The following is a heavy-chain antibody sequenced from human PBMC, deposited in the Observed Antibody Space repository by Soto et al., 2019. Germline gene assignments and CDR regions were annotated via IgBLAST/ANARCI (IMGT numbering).Heavy chain of an antibody. D-gene: IGHD3-3*01. CDR3: ARGITIFGVAHP. V-gene: IGHV1-8*01. CDR1: GYTFTSYD. Sequence: ASVKVSCKASGYTFTSYDINWVRQATGQGLEWMGWMNPNSGNTGYAQKFQGRVTMTRNTSISTAYMELSSLRSEDTAVYYCARGITIFGVAHPWGQGALVTVSS. J-gene: IGHJ5*02. CDR2: MNPNSGNT.